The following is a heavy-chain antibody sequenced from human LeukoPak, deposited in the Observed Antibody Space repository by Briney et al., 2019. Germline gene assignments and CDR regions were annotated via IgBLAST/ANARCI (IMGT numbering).Heavy chain of an antibody. CDR3: AKLWEQQLVEVDY. J-gene: IGHJ4*02. V-gene: IGHV3-30*02. CDR1: GFTFRTYS. D-gene: IGHD6-13*01. CDR2: IRYDGSNK. Sequence: PGGSLRLSCAASGFTFRTYSMHWVRQAPGKGLEWVAFIRYDGSNKYYADSVKGRYTISRDNSKNTLYLQMNSLRAEDTAVYYCAKLWEQQLVEVDYWGQGTLVTVSS.